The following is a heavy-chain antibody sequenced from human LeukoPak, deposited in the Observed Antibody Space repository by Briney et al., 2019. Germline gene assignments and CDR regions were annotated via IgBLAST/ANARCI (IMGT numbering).Heavy chain of an antibody. V-gene: IGHV2-5*02. J-gene: IGHJ6*02. Sequence: SGPTLVNPTQTLTLTCTFSGFSLSTVGVGVGWIRQPPGKALEWLALIFWDDDKRYSPSLKSRLTITKDTSRNQVVLTVTNMDPVDTATYYCARLGVRGATPYYYGLDTWGQGTTVTVSS. CDR3: ARLGVRGATPYYYGLDT. CDR2: IFWDDDK. D-gene: IGHD3-10*01. CDR1: GFSLSTVGVG.